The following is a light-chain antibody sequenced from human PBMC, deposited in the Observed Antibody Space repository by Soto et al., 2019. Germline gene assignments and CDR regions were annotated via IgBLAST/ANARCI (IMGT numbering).Light chain of an antibody. J-gene: IGKJ1*01. V-gene: IGKV3-11*01. Sequence: EIGLTQSPATLYLSPGERATLSCRASQSVNNFLAWYQQRPGQAPRLLMYEASNRATGVPARFSGSGSGTDFTLTISSLEPEDFAIYYCQQRRNWPPTFGQGTKVDI. CDR3: QQRRNWPPT. CDR1: QSVNNF. CDR2: EAS.